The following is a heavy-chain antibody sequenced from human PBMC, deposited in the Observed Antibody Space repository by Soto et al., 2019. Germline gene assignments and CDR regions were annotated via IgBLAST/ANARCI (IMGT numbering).Heavy chain of an antibody. Sequence: GASVKVSCKASGYTFTSYGIRWVRQAPGQGLEWMGWISAYNGNTNYAQKLQGRVTMTTDTSTSTVYMELSSLRSEDTAVYYCARDNGPDFGSGYYNQSNWFAPWGQGTQVTVSS. V-gene: IGHV1-18*01. CDR2: ISAYNGNT. J-gene: IGHJ5*02. D-gene: IGHD3-3*01. CDR1: GYTFTSYG. CDR3: ARDNGPDFGSGYYNQSNWFAP.